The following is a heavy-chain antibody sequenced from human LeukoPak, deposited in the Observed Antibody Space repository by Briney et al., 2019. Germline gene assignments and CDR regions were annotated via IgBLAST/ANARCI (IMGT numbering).Heavy chain of an antibody. J-gene: IGHJ4*02. Sequence: ASVKVSCKASGYTFTGYYMHWVRQAPGQGLEWMGWINPSSGGTNYAQKFQGRVTMTRDTSISTAYMELSRLRSDDTAVYYCARDMADIVATIQDYWGQGTLVTVSS. D-gene: IGHD5-12*01. CDR3: ARDMADIVATIQDY. CDR1: GYTFTGYY. CDR2: INPSSGGT. V-gene: IGHV1-2*02.